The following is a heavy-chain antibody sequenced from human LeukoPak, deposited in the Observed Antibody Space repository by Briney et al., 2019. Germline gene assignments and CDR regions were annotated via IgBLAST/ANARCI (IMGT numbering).Heavy chain of an antibody. D-gene: IGHD3-22*01. J-gene: IGHJ4*02. CDR2: IWYGGTND. V-gene: IGHV3-33*01. CDR1: GFSFSSYG. CDR3: ARAAFDGIGYYLFDY. Sequence: GGSLRLSCAASGFSFSSYGMHWVRQAPGKGLEWVAVIWYGGTNDYYADSVKGRFTISRDNSRNTLYLQMNSLRTEDTAVYSCARAAFDGIGYYLFDYWGQGTLVTVSS.